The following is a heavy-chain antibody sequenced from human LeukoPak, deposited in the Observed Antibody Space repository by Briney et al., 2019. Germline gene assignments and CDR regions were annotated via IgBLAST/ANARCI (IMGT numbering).Heavy chain of an antibody. Sequence: PGGSLRLSCAASGFTFSSYSMNWVRQAPGKGLEWVSYISSSSSTIYYADSVKGRFTISRDNAKNSLYLQMNSLRAEDTAVYYCVRETIGSGYCSGGSCYQGKYYYYYGMDVWGQGTAVTVSS. V-gene: IGHV3-48*04. CDR1: GFTFSSYS. D-gene: IGHD2-15*01. CDR3: VRETIGSGYCSGGSCYQGKYYYYYGMDV. CDR2: ISSSSSTI. J-gene: IGHJ6*02.